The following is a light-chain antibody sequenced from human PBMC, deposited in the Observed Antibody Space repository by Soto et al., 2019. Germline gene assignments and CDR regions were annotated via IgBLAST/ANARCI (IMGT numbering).Light chain of an antibody. V-gene: IGLV3-1*01. CDR3: QAWDTSNVV. CDR2: QDN. Sequence: SYEPTQPPSVSVSPGQTASFTCSGDKLGDKFVCWYQQKPGQSPVLVIYQDNKRPSGIPERFSGANSGNTATLTISGTRALDEADYYCQAWDTSNVVFGGGTKLTVL. CDR1: KLGDKF. J-gene: IGLJ3*02.